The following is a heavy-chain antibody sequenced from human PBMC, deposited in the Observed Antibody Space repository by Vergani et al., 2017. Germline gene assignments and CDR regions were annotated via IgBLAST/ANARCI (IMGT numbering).Heavy chain of an antibody. CDR1: GFTFNNYA. CDR2: INNRGGGE. CDR3: AKDHSTFYSSGPFDY. J-gene: IGHJ4*02. D-gene: IGHD6-19*01. V-gene: IGHV3-23*01. Sequence: EVHLLESGGGLVRPGGSLRLSCAASGFTFNNYAMSWVRQAPGKGLEWVSTINNRGGGEDYADSGKGRFTISRAISKKTLYLQMNSRRAEDTALYYCAKDHSTFYSSGPFDYWGQGTLVTVAS.